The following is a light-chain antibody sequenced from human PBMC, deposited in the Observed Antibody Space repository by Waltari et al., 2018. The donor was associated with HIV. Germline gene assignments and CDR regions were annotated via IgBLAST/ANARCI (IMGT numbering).Light chain of an antibody. CDR1: SSDVGGYNY. J-gene: IGLJ2*01. CDR2: EVS. V-gene: IGLV2-8*01. Sequence: QSALTQPPSASGSPGQSVTISCTGTSSDVGGYNYVSWYQQHPGKAPKLMIYEVSKRPSGVPDRFSGSKSGNTASLTVSGLQAEDEADYYCSSYADSNSLFGGGTKLTVL. CDR3: SSYADSNSL.